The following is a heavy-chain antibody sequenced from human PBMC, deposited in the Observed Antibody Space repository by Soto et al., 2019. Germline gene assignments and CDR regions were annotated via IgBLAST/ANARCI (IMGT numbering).Heavy chain of an antibody. Sequence: SETLSLTCSVSGGSITTGGTYWSWARLLPGKGLQWVGYIYYTGAAYYNPALKSRVTVSLDTSENRFSLKLTSVTAADTAVYYCASGTFNTISFYFWGHGRQVTVSS. CDR1: GGSITTGGTY. CDR2: IYYTGAA. CDR3: ASGTFNTISFYF. V-gene: IGHV4-31*03. J-gene: IGHJ4*01. D-gene: IGHD2-2*01.